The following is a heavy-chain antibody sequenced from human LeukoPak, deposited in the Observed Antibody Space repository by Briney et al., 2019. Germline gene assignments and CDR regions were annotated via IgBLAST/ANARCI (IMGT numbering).Heavy chain of an antibody. CDR1: GGSISSSNYY. CDR2: IYYSGST. J-gene: IGHJ4*02. D-gene: IGHD5-18*01. CDR3: ARSSGYSYGTQY. Sequence: SETLSLTCTVSGGSISSSNYYWGWIRQPPGKGLEWIGSIYYSGSTYYNPSLKSRVTISVDTSKNQFSLKLSSVTAADTAVYYCARSSGYSYGTQYWGQGTLVTVSS. V-gene: IGHV4-39*07.